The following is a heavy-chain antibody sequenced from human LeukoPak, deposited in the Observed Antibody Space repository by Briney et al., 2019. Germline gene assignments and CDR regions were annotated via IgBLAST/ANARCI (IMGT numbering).Heavy chain of an antibody. CDR3: ARVLWFGECPYFDY. CDR2: ISGSGGST. Sequence: GGSLRLSCAASGFTFSSYAMSWVRQAPGKGLEWVSAISGSGGSTYYADSVKGRFTISRDNSKNTLYLQMNSLRAEDTAVYYCARVLWFGECPYFDYWGQGTLVTVSS. J-gene: IGHJ4*02. CDR1: GFTFSSYA. D-gene: IGHD3-10*01. V-gene: IGHV3-23*01.